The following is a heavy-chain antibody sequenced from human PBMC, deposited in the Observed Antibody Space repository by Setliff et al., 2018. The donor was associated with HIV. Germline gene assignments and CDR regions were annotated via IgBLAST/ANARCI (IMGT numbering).Heavy chain of an antibody. J-gene: IGHJ4*02. D-gene: IGHD4-17*01. V-gene: IGHV3-15*01. CDR3: SDYGPLGVF. CDR2: IKSTTDGGTT. Sequence: GGSLRLSCVVSGLFFDDAWMNWVGQAPGKGLEWIGRIKSTTDGGTTDYATPVKGRFTISRDDSKNTLYLQMNSLKTEDTAFYYCSDYGPLGVFWGQGTLVTVSS. CDR1: GLFFDDAW.